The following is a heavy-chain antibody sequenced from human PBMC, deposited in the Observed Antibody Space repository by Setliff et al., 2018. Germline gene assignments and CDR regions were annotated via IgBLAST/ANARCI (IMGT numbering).Heavy chain of an antibody. J-gene: IGHJ6*03. V-gene: IGHV3-7*03. D-gene: IGHD5-18*01. CDR3: AKLVWLTTWYYMDV. CDR2: IKQDGSEI. CDR1: GFTFSFHW. Sequence: HPSETLSLSCAASGFTFSFHWMSWVRQAPGKGLEWLANIKQDGSEIYSVDSVKGRFSISRDNAKSSLYLQMNSLRAEDTAVYYCAKLVWLTTWYYMDVWGKGTTVTVSS.